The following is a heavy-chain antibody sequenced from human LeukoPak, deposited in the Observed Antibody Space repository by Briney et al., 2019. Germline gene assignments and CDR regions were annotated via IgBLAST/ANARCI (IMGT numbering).Heavy chain of an antibody. J-gene: IGHJ5*02. CDR3: ARGRIAVAGGWFDP. CDR1: GYTFTSYD. D-gene: IGHD6-19*01. Sequence: ASVKVSCKASGYTFTSYDINWVRQATGQGLEWMGWMNPNSVNTGYAQKFQGRVTMTRNTSISTAYMELSSLRSEDTAVYYCARGRIAVAGGWFDPWGQGTLVTVSS. V-gene: IGHV1-8*01. CDR2: MNPNSVNT.